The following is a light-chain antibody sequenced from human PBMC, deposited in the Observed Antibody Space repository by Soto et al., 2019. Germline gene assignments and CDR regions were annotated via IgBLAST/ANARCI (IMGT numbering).Light chain of an antibody. J-gene: IGKJ2*01. CDR3: QQYNNWPLYT. CDR1: QSVSSN. CDR2: GAS. Sequence: EIVITQTPATLSVSPGERATLSCRASQSVSSNLAWYQQIPGQAPRLVIYGASTRATGIPARFSGSGSGTEFTLTIRSLQSEDFAVYYCQQYNNWPLYTFGQGTKLEIK. V-gene: IGKV3-15*01.